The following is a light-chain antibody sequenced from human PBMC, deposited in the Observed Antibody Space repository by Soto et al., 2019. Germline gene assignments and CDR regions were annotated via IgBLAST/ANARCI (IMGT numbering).Light chain of an antibody. CDR3: NSFTKTSTRYV. Sequence: QSVLTQPASVSGSPGQSITISCTGTSSDIGTYNYVSWYQQHPGKAPKLIIYDVNYRPSGVSPRFSGSKSGNTASLTISGLQAEDEADYYCNSFTKTSTRYVFGTGTKVTVL. CDR2: DVN. CDR1: SSDIGTYNY. V-gene: IGLV2-14*01. J-gene: IGLJ1*01.